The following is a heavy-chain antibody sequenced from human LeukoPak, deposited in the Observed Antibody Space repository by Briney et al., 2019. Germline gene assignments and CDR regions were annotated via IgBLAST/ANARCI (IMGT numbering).Heavy chain of an antibody. D-gene: IGHD3-22*01. CDR2: INHSGST. V-gene: IGHV4-34*01. J-gene: IGHJ4*02. CDR1: GGSFSGYY. CDR3: ARQPRLHIITHDY. Sequence: SETLSLTCAVYGGSFSGYYWSWIRQPPGKGLEWIGEINHSGSTNYNPSLKSRVTISVDTSKNQFSLKLSSVTAADTAVYYCARQPRLHIITHDYWGQGTLVTVSS.